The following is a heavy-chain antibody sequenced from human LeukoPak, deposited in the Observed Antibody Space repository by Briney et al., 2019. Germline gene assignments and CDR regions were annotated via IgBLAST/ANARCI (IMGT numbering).Heavy chain of an antibody. V-gene: IGHV1-8*03. CDR2: MNPNSGNT. Sequence: GASVKVSCKASGYTFTSYDVNWVRQATGQGLEWMGWMNPNSGNTGYAQKFQGRVTITRNTSISTAYMELSSLSSEDTAVYYCARGAYDILTGPNDAFDIWGQGTMVTVSS. J-gene: IGHJ3*02. CDR1: GYTFTSYD. CDR3: ARGAYDILTGPNDAFDI. D-gene: IGHD3-9*01.